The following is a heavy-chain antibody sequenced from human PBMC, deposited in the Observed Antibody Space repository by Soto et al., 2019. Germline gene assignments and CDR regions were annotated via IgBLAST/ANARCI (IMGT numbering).Heavy chain of an antibody. CDR1: GYTFTSYG. J-gene: IGHJ4*02. CDR3: ARGGGIVVVTAPYAH. D-gene: IGHD2-21*02. CDR2: INPSGGYT. Sequence: ASVKVSCKASGYTFTSYGISWVRQAPGQGLEWLGIINPSGGYTTYAQRFLGRVTMTSDTSTSTVHMELGSLTSEDTAVYYCARGGGIVVVTAPYAHWGQGTLVTVSS. V-gene: IGHV1-46*03.